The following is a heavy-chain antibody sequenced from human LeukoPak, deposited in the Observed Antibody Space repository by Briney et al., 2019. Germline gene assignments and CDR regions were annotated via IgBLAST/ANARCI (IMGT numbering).Heavy chain of an antibody. Sequence: ASVKVSCKASGYTFTVYYMHWVRQAPGQGLEWMGRINPKSGDTNYAQKFQDRVTMTRDTSMSTAYMEISRLRYDDTAVYYCARYYYDSSGYWVYAFDIWGQGTMVTVSS. V-gene: IGHV1-2*06. J-gene: IGHJ3*02. CDR3: ARYYYDSSGYWVYAFDI. CDR1: GYTFTVYY. D-gene: IGHD3-22*01. CDR2: INPKSGDT.